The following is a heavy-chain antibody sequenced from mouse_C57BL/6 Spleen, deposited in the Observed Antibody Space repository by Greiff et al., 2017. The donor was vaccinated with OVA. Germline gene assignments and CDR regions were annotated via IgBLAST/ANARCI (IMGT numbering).Heavy chain of an antibody. CDR3: TAYDYDYYAMDY. D-gene: IGHD2-4*01. CDR1: GFNIKDDY. J-gene: IGHJ4*01. CDR2: IDPENGDT. V-gene: IGHV14-4*01. Sequence: DVKLQESGAELVRPGASVKLSCTASGFNIKDDYMHWVKQRPEQGLEWIGWIDPENGDTEYASKFQGKATITADTSSNTAYLQLSSLTSEDTAVYYCTAYDYDYYAMDYWGQGTSVTVSS.